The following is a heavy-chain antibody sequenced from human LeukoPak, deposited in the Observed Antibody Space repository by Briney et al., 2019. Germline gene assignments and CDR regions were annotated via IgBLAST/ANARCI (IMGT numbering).Heavy chain of an antibody. CDR2: IFYSGTT. CDR3: ARVNYGRGGLGGAFDI. CDR1: GGSISSYY. J-gene: IGHJ3*02. D-gene: IGHD1-26*01. Sequence: PSETLSLTCTVSGGSISSYYWSWIRQPPGKGLEWIGFIFYSGTTNYNPSLKSRVTISVDTSKNQFSLKLSSVTAADTAVYYCARVNYGRGGLGGAFDIWGQGTMVTVSS. V-gene: IGHV4-59*12.